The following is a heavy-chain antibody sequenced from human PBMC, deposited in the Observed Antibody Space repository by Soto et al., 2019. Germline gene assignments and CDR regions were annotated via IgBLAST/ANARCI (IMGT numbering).Heavy chain of an antibody. D-gene: IGHD6-13*01. V-gene: IGHV4-31*03. CDR2: IYYSGST. Sequence: QVQLQESGPGLVKPSQTLSLTCIVSGGSISSGGFHWNWIRQHPGKGLEWIGYIYYSGSTYYNPSLKSRITISVDTSKNHFSLKLSSVTAADTAVYYCARDPAAGRGNFDYWGQGTLVTVSS. CDR3: ARDPAAGRGNFDY. J-gene: IGHJ4*02. CDR1: GGSISSGGFH.